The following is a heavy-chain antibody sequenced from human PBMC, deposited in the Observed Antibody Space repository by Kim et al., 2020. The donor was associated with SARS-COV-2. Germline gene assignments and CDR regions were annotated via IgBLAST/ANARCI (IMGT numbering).Heavy chain of an antibody. D-gene: IGHD2-2*01. J-gene: IGHJ5*02. CDR1: GGSISSSSYY. CDR2: IYYSGST. V-gene: IGHV4-39*01. Sequence: SETLSLTCTVSGGSISSSSYYWGWIRQPPGKGLEWIGSIYYSGSTYYNPSLKSRVTISVDTSKNQFSLKLSSVTAADTAVYYCARHLFLVVVPANWFDPWGQGTLVTVSS. CDR3: ARHLFLVVVPANWFDP.